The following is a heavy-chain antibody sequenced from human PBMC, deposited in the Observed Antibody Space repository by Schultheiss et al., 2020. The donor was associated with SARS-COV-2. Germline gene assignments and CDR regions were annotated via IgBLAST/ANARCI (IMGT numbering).Heavy chain of an antibody. J-gene: IGHJ4*02. CDR2: IYYSGST. CDR3: ASHAYCGGDCYSGFFDY. Sequence: SETLSLTCTVSGGSISSGGYYWGWIRQPPGKGLEWIGSIYYSGSTNYNPSLKSRVTISVDTSKNQFSLKLSSVTAADTAVYYCASHAYCGGDCYSGFFDYWGQGTLVTVSS. CDR1: GGSISSGGYY. V-gene: IGHV4-39*07. D-gene: IGHD2-21*02.